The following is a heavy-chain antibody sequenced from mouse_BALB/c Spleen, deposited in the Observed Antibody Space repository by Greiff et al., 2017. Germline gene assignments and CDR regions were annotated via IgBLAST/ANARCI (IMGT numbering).Heavy chain of an antibody. CDR3: ARYDRGYDDY. CDR1: GYTFTDYW. D-gene: IGHD2-2*01. J-gene: IGHJ2*01. Sequence: QVQLQQPGAELVMPGASVKMSCKASGYTFTDYWMHWVKQRPGQGLEWIGAIDTSDSYTSYNQKFKGKATLTVDESSSTAYMQLSSLTSEDSAVYYCARYDRGYDDYWGQGTTLTVSS. CDR2: IDTSDSYT. V-gene: IGHV1-69*01.